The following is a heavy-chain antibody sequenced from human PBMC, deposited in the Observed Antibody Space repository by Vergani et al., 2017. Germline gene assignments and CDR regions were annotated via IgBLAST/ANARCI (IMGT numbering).Heavy chain of an antibody. CDR1: GGTFSSYA. D-gene: IGHD3-3*01. J-gene: IGHJ6*02. CDR3: ARANYDFWSGYLPANYYGMDV. CDR2: IIPIFGTA. Sequence: QVQLVQSGAEVKKPGSSVKVSCKASGGTFSSYAISWVRQAPGQGLEWMGRIIPIFGTANYAQKFQGRVTITADESKSTAYMELSSLRPEETAVYYCARANYDFWSGYLPANYYGMDVWGQGTTVTVSS. V-gene: IGHV1-69*18.